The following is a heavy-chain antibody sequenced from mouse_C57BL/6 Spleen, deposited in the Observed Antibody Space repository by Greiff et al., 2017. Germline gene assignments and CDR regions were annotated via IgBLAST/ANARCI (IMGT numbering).Heavy chain of an antibody. Sequence: EVKVVESGGGLVKPGGSLKLSCAASGFTFSSYAMSWVRQTPEKRLEWVATISDGGSYTYYPDNVKGRFTISRDNAKNNLYLQMSHLKSEDTAMYYCARDELPEAMDYWGQGTSVTVSS. CDR3: ARDELPEAMDY. CDR1: GFTFSSYA. D-gene: IGHD4-1*01. J-gene: IGHJ4*01. V-gene: IGHV5-4*01. CDR2: ISDGGSYT.